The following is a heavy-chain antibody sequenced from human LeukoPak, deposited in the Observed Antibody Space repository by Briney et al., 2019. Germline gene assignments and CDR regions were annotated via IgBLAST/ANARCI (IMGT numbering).Heavy chain of an antibody. V-gene: IGHV3-7*03. CDR3: ARDSGRFYIDY. J-gene: IGHJ4*02. CDR2: IKQDGSEK. D-gene: IGHD5-12*01. CDR1: GFTFSHYW. Sequence: PGGSMRLSCAASGFTFSHYWMTWVRQAPGKGLEWVANIKQDGSEKYYVDSLKGRFTISRDNAKNPLYLQINSLRADDTAIYYCARDSGRFYIDYWGQGTLVTVSS.